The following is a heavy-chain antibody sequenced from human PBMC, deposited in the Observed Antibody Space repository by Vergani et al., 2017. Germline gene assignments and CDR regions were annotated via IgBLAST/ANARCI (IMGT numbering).Heavy chain of an antibody. Sequence: QVQLQESGPRLVRPSQTLSLTCAVSGDSITSGDYYWTWIRQPPGKGLEWMGNISASVGTSFNPSLKSRIIMSHDTSKNQVLLNLDSVTAAVTAIYFCVSRLLFRKWFDPWGQGTLVTVSS. V-gene: IGHV4-30-4*08. CDR3: VSRLLFRKWFDP. D-gene: IGHD1-14*01. CDR1: GDSITSGDYY. J-gene: IGHJ5*02. CDR2: ISASVGT.